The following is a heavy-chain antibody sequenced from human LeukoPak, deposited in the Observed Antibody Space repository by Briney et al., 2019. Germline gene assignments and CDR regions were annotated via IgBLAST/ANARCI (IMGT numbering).Heavy chain of an antibody. CDR2: IRTHNGNT. J-gene: IGHJ4*02. V-gene: IGHV1-18*01. CDR1: GYTFTYYG. Sequence: SVKVSCKASGYTFTYYGITWVRQAPGQGLEWMGWIRTHNGNTSYAQKFQGRVTITADESTSTAYMELSSLRSEDTAVYYCARDSSDLDGYNSIGVPLAGYWGQGTLVTVSS. D-gene: IGHD5-24*01. CDR3: ARDSSDLDGYNSIGVPLAGY.